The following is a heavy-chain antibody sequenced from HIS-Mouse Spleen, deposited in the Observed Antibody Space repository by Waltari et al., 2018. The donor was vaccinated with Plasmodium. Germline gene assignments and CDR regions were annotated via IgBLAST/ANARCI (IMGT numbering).Heavy chain of an antibody. CDR1: GGSFSGYY. CDR2: INHSGSP. V-gene: IGHV4-34*01. D-gene: IGHD3-3*01. CDR3: ARVTSAGVYWYFDL. Sequence: QVQLQQWGAGLLKPSETLSLTCAVYGGSFSGYYWSWIRQPPGKGLEWIGEINHSGSPNHTPSRKSRVTISVDTSKNQFSLKLSSVTAANTAVYYCARVTSAGVYWYFDLWGRGTLVTVSS. J-gene: IGHJ2*01.